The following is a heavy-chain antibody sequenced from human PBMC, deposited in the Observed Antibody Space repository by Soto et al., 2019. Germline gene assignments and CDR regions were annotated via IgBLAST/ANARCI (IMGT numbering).Heavy chain of an antibody. D-gene: IGHD4-17*01. V-gene: IGHV4-39*07. CDR1: GGSISSSTYY. CDR2: IHYSGST. J-gene: IGHJ4*02. CDR3: ARDRRAPYGHARFDY. Sequence: PSETLSLTCTVSGGSISSSTYYWGWIRQPPGKGLEWIGSIHYSGSTNYNPSLKSRVTISVDTSTNQFSLKLSSVTAADTAVYYCARDRRAPYGHARFDYWGQGTLVTVSS.